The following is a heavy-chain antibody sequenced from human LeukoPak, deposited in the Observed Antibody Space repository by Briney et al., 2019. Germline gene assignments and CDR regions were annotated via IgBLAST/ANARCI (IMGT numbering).Heavy chain of an antibody. CDR1: GDSVSSNSAA. J-gene: IGHJ3*02. V-gene: IGHV6-1*01. D-gene: IGHD2-2*01. CDR3: ARDPGQLPFPGGAFDI. Sequence: SQTLSLTCAISGDSVSSNSAAWNRIRPSPSRGLEWLGRTYYRSKWYNDYAVSVKSRITINPDTSKHQFSLQLNSVTPEDTAVYYCARDPGQLPFPGGAFDIWGQGTMVTVSS. CDR2: TYYRSKWYN.